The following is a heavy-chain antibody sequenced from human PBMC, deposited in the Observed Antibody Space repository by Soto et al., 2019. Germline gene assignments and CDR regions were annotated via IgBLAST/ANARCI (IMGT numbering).Heavy chain of an antibody. CDR2: ITGSGVST. D-gene: IGHD6-19*01. Sequence: TGGSLRLSCAASGFTFSSYAMTWVRQAPGKGLEWVSAITGSGVSTYHADSVEGRFTISRDNSANTLYLQMNGLSADDTAVYYCAEDAKTTSAWFLDSWGQGTLVTVSS. V-gene: IGHV3-23*01. CDR1: GFTFSSYA. J-gene: IGHJ4*02. CDR3: AEDAKTTSAWFLDS.